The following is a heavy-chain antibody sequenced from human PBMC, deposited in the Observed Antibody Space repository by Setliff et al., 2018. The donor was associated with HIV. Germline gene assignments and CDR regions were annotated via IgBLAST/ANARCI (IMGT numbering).Heavy chain of an antibody. CDR2: ISYDVSNN. CDR1: GFTFSSFA. V-gene: IGHV3-30-3*01. CDR3: ARDKRASFDGLDV. J-gene: IGHJ6*02. Sequence: GGSLRLSCAASGFTFSSFAMHWVRQAPGKGLEWVAVISYDVSNNFFADSVKGRFTISRDNSKDTLYLQMNSLRADDTAVYYCARDKRASFDGLDVWGQGTTVTVSS.